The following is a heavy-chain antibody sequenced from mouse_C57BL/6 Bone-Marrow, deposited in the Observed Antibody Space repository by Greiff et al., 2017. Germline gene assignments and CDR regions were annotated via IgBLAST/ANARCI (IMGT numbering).Heavy chain of an antibody. J-gene: IGHJ2*01. CDR2: IHPSDSDT. CDR3: AISSYYGSSFDY. V-gene: IGHV1-74*01. D-gene: IGHD1-1*01. CDR1: GYTFTSYW. Sequence: QVQLQQPGAELVKPGASVKVSCKASGYTFTSYWMHWVKQRPGQGLEWIGRIHPSDSDTTYNQKFKGKATFTVANSSSTAYMQLSSLTSEDSAVYYCAISSYYGSSFDYWGQGTTLTVSS.